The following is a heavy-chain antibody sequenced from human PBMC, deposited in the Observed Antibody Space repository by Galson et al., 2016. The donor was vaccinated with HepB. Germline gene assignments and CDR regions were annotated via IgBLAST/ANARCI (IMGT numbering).Heavy chain of an antibody. D-gene: IGHD2-21*01. V-gene: IGHV3-9*01. CDR3: AKDLGRSVGTIAF. Sequence: SLRLSCAASGFTFQSFAMHWVRQAPGKGLEWVSGINWNSGYRDYAASVKGRFTISRDNAKNSLYLEMNSLRPDDSAFYYCAKDLGRSVGTIAFGGQGTLVTVSS. J-gene: IGHJ4*02. CDR1: GFTFQSFA. CDR2: INWNSGYR.